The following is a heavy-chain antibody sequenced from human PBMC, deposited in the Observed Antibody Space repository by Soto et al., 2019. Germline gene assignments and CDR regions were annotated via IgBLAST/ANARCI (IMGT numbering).Heavy chain of an antibody. Sequence: VQLVESGGGLIQPGGSLRLSCAASGFTVSNNHMTWVRQAAGKGLELVSFVHGGGSTSYADSVKGRFTISSDNSKNTIYPQMDRLRARDTAIYYWAGRLTTAASLDYWGRGTLVTVPS. CDR3: AGRLTTAASLDY. CDR2: VHGGGST. J-gene: IGHJ4*02. V-gene: IGHV3-53*01. CDR1: GFTVSNNH. D-gene: IGHD3-16*01.